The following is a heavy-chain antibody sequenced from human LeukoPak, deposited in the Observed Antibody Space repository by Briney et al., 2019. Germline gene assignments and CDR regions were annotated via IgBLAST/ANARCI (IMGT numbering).Heavy chain of an antibody. J-gene: IGHJ4*02. V-gene: IGHV3-7*01. CDR2: MKVDGSDI. CDR3: AGGRGWIYDS. CDR1: GFTFTNDF. Sequence: GGSLRLSCAASGFTFTNDFMTRVRQAPGKGLEWVANMKVDGSDIHYVDSVKGRFTISSDNARNSLYLQMNTLRVADTAVYYCAGGRGWIYDSWGRGTLVTVSS. D-gene: IGHD6-19*01.